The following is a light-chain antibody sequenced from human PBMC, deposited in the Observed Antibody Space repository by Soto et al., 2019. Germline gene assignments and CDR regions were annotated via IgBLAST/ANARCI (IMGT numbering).Light chain of an antibody. CDR3: QQYNNWPRP. V-gene: IGKV3-15*01. CDR2: GAS. J-gene: IGKJ1*01. Sequence: IVMTQSPGTLSVSPRERAALSCRASQSVSSNLAWYQQKPGQAPRLLIYGASTRATGIPARFSGSGSGTEFTLTISSLQSEDFAVYYCQQYNNWPRPFGQGTKVDI. CDR1: QSVSSN.